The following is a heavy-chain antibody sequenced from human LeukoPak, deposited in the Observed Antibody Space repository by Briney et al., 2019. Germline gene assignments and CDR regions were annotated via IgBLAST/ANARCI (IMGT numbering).Heavy chain of an antibody. D-gene: IGHD3-3*01. J-gene: IGHJ6*02. Sequence: EASVKVSCTASGGTFSSYAISWVRQAPGQGLEWMGGIIPIFGTANYAQKLQGRVTMTTDTSTSTAYMELRSLRSDDTAVYYCARGTIFGVVTINYYYYGMDVWGQGTMVTVSS. V-gene: IGHV1-69*05. CDR3: ARGTIFGVVTINYYYYGMDV. CDR1: GGTFSSYA. CDR2: IIPIFGTA.